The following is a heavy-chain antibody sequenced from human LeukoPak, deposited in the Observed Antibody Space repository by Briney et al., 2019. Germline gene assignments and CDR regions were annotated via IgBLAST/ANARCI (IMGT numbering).Heavy chain of an antibody. Sequence: GRSLRLSCAASGFTFDDYAMHWVRQAPGKGLEWVSGISWNSGSIGYADSVKGRFTISRDNSKNTVYLEMNSLGAEDTAIYYCAKDRGGYCSSTSCSLYFDDWGQGTLVTVSS. CDR2: ISWNSGSI. D-gene: IGHD2-2*01. CDR3: AKDRGGYCSSTSCSLYFDD. CDR1: GFTFDDYA. J-gene: IGHJ4*02. V-gene: IGHV3-9*01.